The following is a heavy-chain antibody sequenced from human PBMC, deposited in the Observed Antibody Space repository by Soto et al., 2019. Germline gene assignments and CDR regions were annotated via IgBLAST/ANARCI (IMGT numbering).Heavy chain of an antibody. J-gene: IGHJ4*02. V-gene: IGHV1-2*02. CDR3: ARDCNDYGDY. CDR2: INPNSGGT. Sequence: ASVKVSCKASGYTFTGYYMHWVRQAPGQGLEWMGWINPNSGGTNYAQKFQGRVTMTRDTSISTVYMELSSLRSEDTAVYYCARDCNDYGDYWGQGTLVTVSS. D-gene: IGHD4-17*01. CDR1: GYTFTGYY.